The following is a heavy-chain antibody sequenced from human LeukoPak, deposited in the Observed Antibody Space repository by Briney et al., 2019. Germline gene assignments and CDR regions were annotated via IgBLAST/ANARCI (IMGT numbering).Heavy chain of an antibody. CDR2: XNPNSGNT. Sequence: ASVRVSCRASGYTFTSYDINWVRQAPGQGLXXXXXXNPNSGNTGYAQKFQGRVTMTRNTSISTAYMELSSLRSEDTAVYYCARVLTYDSSGYQFDYWGQGTLVTVSS. J-gene: IGHJ4*02. D-gene: IGHD3-22*01. V-gene: IGHV1-8*01. CDR3: ARVLTYDSSGYQFDY. CDR1: GYTFTSYD.